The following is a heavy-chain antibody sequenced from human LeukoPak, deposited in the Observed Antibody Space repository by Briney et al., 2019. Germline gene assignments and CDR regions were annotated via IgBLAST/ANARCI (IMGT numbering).Heavy chain of an antibody. V-gene: IGHV4-59*08. Sequence: SETLSLTCNVSGACVDTFYWSWTRQSPGKGLEWLGYVYYSGTTSFNPSLESRVTMSVDTSKNQIYLRLGSVTAADTAVYYCARLGFWSVHRVCAMDVWGQGTTVTVSS. CDR3: ARLGFWSVHRVCAMDV. CDR2: VYYSGTT. J-gene: IGHJ6*02. D-gene: IGHD3-3*01. CDR1: GACVDTFY.